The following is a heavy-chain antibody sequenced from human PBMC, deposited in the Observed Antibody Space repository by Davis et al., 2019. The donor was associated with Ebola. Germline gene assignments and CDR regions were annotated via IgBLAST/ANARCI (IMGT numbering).Heavy chain of an antibody. CDR1: GNSFTSHW. J-gene: IGHJ3*02. Sequence: GESLKISCKDSGNSFTSHWIGWVRQMPGKGLEWIGIIYTADSDTRYSPSFRGQVTISADKSMKTAFLQWSSLKASDSGMYYCASLRRTITGMDDGFDIWGQGTMVTVSS. V-gene: IGHV5-51*01. D-gene: IGHD2-8*02. CDR3: ASLRRTITGMDDGFDI. CDR2: IYTADSDT.